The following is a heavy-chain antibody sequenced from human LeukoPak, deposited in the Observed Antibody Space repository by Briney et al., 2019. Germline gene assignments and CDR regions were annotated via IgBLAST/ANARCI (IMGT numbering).Heavy chain of an antibody. CDR2: IYYSGST. CDR3: ARELGYCSSTSCYTHGAFDI. J-gene: IGHJ3*02. CDR1: GGSISSSSYY. D-gene: IGHD2-2*02. V-gene: IGHV4-39*07. Sequence: SETLSLTCTVSGGSISSSSYYWGWIRQPPGKGLEWIGSIYYSGSTYYNPSLKSRVTISVDTSKNQFSLKLSSVTAADTAVYYCARELGYCSSTSCYTHGAFDIWGQGTMVTVSS.